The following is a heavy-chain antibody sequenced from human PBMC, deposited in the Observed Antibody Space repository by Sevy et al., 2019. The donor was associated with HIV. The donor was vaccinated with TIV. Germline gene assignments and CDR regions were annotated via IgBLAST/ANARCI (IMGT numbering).Heavy chain of an antibody. CDR3: AREHYGSGSSGYYYYMDV. J-gene: IGHJ6*03. CDR2: ISAYNGNT. V-gene: IGHV1-18*04. D-gene: IGHD3-10*01. Sequence: ASVKVSCKASGYSFTSYGISWVRQASGQGLEWMGWISAYNGNTNYAQKLQGRVTMTTDTSTSTAYMELRSLRSDDTAVYYCAREHYGSGSSGYYYYMDVWGKGTTVTVSS. CDR1: GYSFTSYG.